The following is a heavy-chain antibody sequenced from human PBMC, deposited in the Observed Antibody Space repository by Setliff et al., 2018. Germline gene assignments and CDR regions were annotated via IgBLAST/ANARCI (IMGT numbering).Heavy chain of an antibody. J-gene: IGHJ6*03. Sequence: NPSETLSLTCTVSGDSISSGSYYWTWIRQPAGKGLEWIGHFHTGGSTNYNRSLRSRVSISVDTSKNQFSLKLSSVTAADTAVYYCAREAGYYDSSGPVGVPYYYYMDVWGKGTTVTVSS. CDR2: FHTGGST. CDR3: AREAGYYDSSGPVGVPYYYYMDV. V-gene: IGHV4-61*09. D-gene: IGHD3-22*01. CDR1: GDSISSGSYY.